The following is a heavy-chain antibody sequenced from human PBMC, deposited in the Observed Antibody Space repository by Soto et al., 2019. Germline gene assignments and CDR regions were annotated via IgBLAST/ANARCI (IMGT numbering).Heavy chain of an antibody. CDR1: GFTFSSYW. Sequence: EVQLVESGGGLVQPGGSLRLSCAASGFTFSSYWIHWVRQAPGKGLVWVSRIKGDGITTNYADSVKGRVTISRDNAKNTVYLQVNSLRAEDTAVYYCAIGAFGAYYFDYWGQGTLVTVSS. V-gene: IGHV3-74*01. CDR3: AIGAFGAYYFDY. CDR2: IKGDGITT. D-gene: IGHD3-3*01. J-gene: IGHJ4*02.